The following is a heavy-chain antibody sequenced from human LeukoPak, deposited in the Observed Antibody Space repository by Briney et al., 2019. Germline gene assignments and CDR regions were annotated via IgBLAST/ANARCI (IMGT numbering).Heavy chain of an antibody. CDR1: GFTFNSYG. Sequence: GGSLRLSCAASGFTFNSYGMHWVRQAPGKGLEWVAFIRYDGTNTYYADSVKGRFTISRDNAKNSLSLQMNSLRAEDTAVYYCARQWPGLYARENWGQGTLVTVSS. D-gene: IGHD6-19*01. CDR3: ARQWPGLYAREN. J-gene: IGHJ4*02. V-gene: IGHV3-30*02. CDR2: IRYDGTNT.